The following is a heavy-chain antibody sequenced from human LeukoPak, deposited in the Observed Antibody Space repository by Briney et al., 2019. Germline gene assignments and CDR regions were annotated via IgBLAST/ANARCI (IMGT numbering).Heavy chain of an antibody. CDR2: ISGSGVNT. Sequence: GGSLRLSCAASGFTFNNYAMTWVRHAPGKGLEWVSGISGSGVNTYYANSVKGRFTISRDNSKNTLYLQMSSLRAEDTALYFCAKDPGVTVTPYYYYMDVWGKGTTVTVSS. CDR3: AKDPGVTVTPYYYYMDV. J-gene: IGHJ6*03. CDR1: GFTFNNYA. D-gene: IGHD4-17*01. V-gene: IGHV3-23*01.